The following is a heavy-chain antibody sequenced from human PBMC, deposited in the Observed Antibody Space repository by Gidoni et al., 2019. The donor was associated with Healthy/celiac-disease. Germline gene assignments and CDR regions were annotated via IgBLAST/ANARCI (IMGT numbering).Heavy chain of an antibody. J-gene: IGHJ6*03. Sequence: EVQLVESGGGLVQPGGSLRLSCAASGSTFRRYWMSWVCQAPGMGLKWGGSMKQDGGEKYYVESVKSRFTIYRDNAKNSLYLKMNSLRAEDTAVYYCARGDIDYYGSGSYYNPTPYYYYYMDVWGKGTTVTVSS. D-gene: IGHD3-10*01. CDR3: ARGDIDYYGSGSYYNPTPYYYYYMDV. CDR1: GSTFRRYW. CDR2: MKQDGGEK. V-gene: IGHV3-7*03.